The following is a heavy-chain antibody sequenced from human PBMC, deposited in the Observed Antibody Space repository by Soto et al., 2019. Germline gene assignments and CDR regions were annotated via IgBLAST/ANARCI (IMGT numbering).Heavy chain of an antibody. J-gene: IGHJ4*02. CDR1: GYTFTTYD. D-gene: IGHD1-26*01. Sequence: QVQLVQSGPEVKKPGASVKVSCKASGYTFTTYDFNWVRQAPGQGLEWMGWLNPKSGNTGSAQKFQGRVTMTRDTSISAGYMELTSLRSDDRAIYYGARVAGSRDSWGQGTLVTVSS. V-gene: IGHV1-8*01. CDR3: ARVAGSRDS. CDR2: LNPKSGNT.